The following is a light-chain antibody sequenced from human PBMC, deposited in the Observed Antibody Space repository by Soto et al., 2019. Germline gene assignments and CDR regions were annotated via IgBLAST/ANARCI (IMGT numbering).Light chain of an antibody. CDR3: CSSAPESTYV. V-gene: IGLV2-23*01. CDR1: SSDVGAYNS. Sequence: QSALAQPASVSGSPGQSITISCTGTSSDVGAYNSVSWYQQHPHKAPQVIIYKGTRRPSGVSNRFSGSTSGNAASLTISGLQADDEADYFCCSSAPESTYVFGNGTKV. J-gene: IGLJ1*01. CDR2: KGT.